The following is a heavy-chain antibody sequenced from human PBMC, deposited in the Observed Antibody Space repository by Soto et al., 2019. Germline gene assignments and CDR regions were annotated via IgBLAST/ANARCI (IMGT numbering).Heavy chain of an antibody. CDR2: IYYSGST. J-gene: IGHJ4*02. CDR3: ARRHGPFDF. Sequence: QVQLQESGPGLVKPSETLSLTCTVSGGSISSYYWSWIRQPPGKGLEWIGYIYYSGSTSYNPSLKSRVTISVDTSKNQFSLKLSSVTAADTAVYYCARRHGPFDFWGQGTLVTVYS. V-gene: IGHV4-59*01. CDR1: GGSISSYY.